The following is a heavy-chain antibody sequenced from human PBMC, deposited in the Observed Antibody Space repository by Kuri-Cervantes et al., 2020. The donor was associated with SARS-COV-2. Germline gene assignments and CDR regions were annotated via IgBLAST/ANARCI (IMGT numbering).Heavy chain of an antibody. Sequence: GESLKISCAGSGFSFSTYSMNWVRQAPGKGLEWVAVISYDGSSKDYTASGKGRFTISRDNSQNTLYLQMKSLRTEDTALYYCARDRVGVHDSWGQGTLVTVSS. J-gene: IGHJ4*02. D-gene: IGHD2-21*01. CDR2: ISYDGSSK. V-gene: IGHV3-30*03. CDR1: GFSFSTYS. CDR3: ARDRVGVHDS.